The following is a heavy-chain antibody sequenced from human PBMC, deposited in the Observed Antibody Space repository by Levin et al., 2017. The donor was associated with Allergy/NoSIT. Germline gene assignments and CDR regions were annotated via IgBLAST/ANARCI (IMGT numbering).Heavy chain of an antibody. Sequence: SVKVSCKASGGTFSSYAISWVRQAPGQGLEWMGGIIPIFGTANYAQKFQGRVTITADESTSTAYMELSSLRSEDTAVYYCARDLYSSSWRGPPHAFDSWGQGTMVTVSS. CDR1: GGTFSSYA. D-gene: IGHD6-13*01. V-gene: IGHV1-69*13. J-gene: IGHJ3*02. CDR3: ARDLYSSSWRGPPHAFDS. CDR2: IIPIFGTA.